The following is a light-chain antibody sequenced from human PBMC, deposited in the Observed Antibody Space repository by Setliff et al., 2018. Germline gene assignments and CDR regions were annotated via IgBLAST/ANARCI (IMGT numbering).Light chain of an antibody. CDR2: GTY. V-gene: IGLV1-40*01. Sequence: VLTQPPSVSGAPGQRVTISCTGSNSDIGAGFGVHWYQQLPGTAPKLLIYGTYNRPSGVPDRFSGSKSGTSASLAITGLQAEDEADYYCQSCGGSVSGYVFGTGTRSPS. J-gene: IGLJ1*01. CDR3: QSCGGSVSGYV. CDR1: NSDIGAGFG.